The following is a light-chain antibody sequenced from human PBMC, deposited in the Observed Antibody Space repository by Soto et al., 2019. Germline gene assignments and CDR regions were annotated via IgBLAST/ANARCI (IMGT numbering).Light chain of an antibody. Sequence: DIQMTQSPSALSASVGDRVTITCRASQSISPWLAWYQQKPGKAPELLIYQVSTLQSGVPSRFSGSGSGTEFTLTINSLQADDFATYHCQQYRSFSRTFGQGTMVEIK. CDR1: QSISPW. CDR2: QVS. V-gene: IGKV1-5*03. CDR3: QQYRSFSRT. J-gene: IGKJ1*01.